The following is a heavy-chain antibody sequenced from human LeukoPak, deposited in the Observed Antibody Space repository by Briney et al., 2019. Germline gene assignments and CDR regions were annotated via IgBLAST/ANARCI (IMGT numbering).Heavy chain of an antibody. D-gene: IGHD3-16*01. CDR3: ARGFAFDAFDI. CDR2: IWYDGSNK. J-gene: IGHJ3*02. V-gene: IGHV3-33*01. CDR1: GFTFSSYG. Sequence: GRSLRLSCAASGFTFSSYGMHWVRQAPGKGLEWVAVIWYDGSNKYYADSVKGRFTISRDNSKNTLYLQMNSLRAEDTAVYYCARGFAFDAFDIWGQGTMVTVSS.